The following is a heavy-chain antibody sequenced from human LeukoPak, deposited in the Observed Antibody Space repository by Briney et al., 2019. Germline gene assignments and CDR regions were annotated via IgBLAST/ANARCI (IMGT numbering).Heavy chain of an antibody. CDR3: ARRIQGMAPYYFDY. D-gene: IGHD5-24*01. V-gene: IGHV3-11*04. CDR1: GFTFSEYY. J-gene: IGHJ4*02. CDR2: ISSSGSTI. Sequence: PGGSLRLSCAASGFTFSEYYMSWIRQAPGEGLEWVSYISSSGSTIYYADSVKGRFTISRDNAKNTLYLQMNSLRAEDTAVYYCARRIQGMAPYYFDYWGQGTLVTVSS.